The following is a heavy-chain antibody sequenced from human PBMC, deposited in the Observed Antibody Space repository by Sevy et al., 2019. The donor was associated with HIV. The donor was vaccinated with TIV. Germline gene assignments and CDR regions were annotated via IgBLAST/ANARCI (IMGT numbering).Heavy chain of an antibody. CDR2: IYYSGST. CDR3: ARKRITMVRGVITGNNWFDP. J-gene: IGHJ5*02. D-gene: IGHD3-10*01. Sequence: SETLSLTCTVSGGSISSGGYYWSWIRQHPGKGPEWIGYIYYSGSTYYNPSLKSRVTISVDTSKNQFSLKLSSVTAADTAVYYCARKRITMVRGVITGNNWFDPWGQGTLVTVSS. V-gene: IGHV4-31*03. CDR1: GGSISSGGYY.